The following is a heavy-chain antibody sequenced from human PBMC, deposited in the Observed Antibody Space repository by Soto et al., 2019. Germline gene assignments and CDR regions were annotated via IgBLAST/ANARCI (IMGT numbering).Heavy chain of an antibody. CDR3: TRDWSGGPAL. D-gene: IGHD2-15*01. CDR2: IKSKIDGGTT. J-gene: IGHJ4*02. V-gene: IGHV3-15*01. CDR1: GFTFSNAW. Sequence: EVQLVESGGGLVKPGGSLRLSCAASGFTFSNAWMSWVRQAPGKGLEWVGHIKSKIDGGTTDYAAPVKGRFTISRDDSKNTLYLQMNSLKTEDTAMYYCTRDWSGGPALWGQGTLVTVSS.